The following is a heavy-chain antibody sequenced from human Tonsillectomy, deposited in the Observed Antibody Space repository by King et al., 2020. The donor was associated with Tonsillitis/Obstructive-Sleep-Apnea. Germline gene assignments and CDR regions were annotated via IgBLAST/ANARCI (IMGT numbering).Heavy chain of an antibody. Sequence: VQLVESGGALVQPGRSLRLSCAASGFTFDDYAMHWVRQAPGKGLEWVTGITWNSGDIGYADSVKGRFNISRDNAKNSLYPQMNSLRAEDTALYYCAKDTGRFLTPYMDVWGKGTTVTVSS. V-gene: IGHV3-9*01. CDR3: AKDTGRFLTPYMDV. CDR1: GFTFDDYA. CDR2: ITWNSGDI. D-gene: IGHD3-3*01. J-gene: IGHJ6*03.